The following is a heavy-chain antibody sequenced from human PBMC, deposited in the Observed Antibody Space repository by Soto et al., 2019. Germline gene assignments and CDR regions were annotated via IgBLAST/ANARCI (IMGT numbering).Heavy chain of an antibody. CDR1: GFTFSDHY. CDR3: ARGDDYNDGVYASDI. Sequence: EVQMVESGGGLVQPGRSLKLSCAASGFTFSDHYMDWVRQAPGKGLAWVGRIRDKANSYTTEYAASVKGRFTISRDDSKNSLYLQMNSLKTEDTAVYYCARGDDYNDGVYASDIWGQGTMVTVSS. CDR2: IRDKANSYTT. J-gene: IGHJ3*02. V-gene: IGHV3-72*01. D-gene: IGHD2-8*01.